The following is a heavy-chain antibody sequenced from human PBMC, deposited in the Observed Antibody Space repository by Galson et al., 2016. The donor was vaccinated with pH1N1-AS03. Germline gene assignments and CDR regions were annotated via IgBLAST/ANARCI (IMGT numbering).Heavy chain of an antibody. V-gene: IGHV1-18*04. CDR1: GYTFTSYG. CDR2: ISGDNGST. CDR3: ARDLGGGIIKEAY. Sequence: SVKVSCKASGYTFTSYGISWVRQAPGQGLEWMGWISGDNGSTNYAQKFQGRVTMTTDISTSTAYMELRSLRSDDTAVFYCARDLGGGIIKEAYWGQGTLVTVSS. J-gene: IGHJ4*02. D-gene: IGHD3-10*01.